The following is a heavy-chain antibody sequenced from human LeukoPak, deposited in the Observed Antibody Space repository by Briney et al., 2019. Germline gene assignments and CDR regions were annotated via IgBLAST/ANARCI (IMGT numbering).Heavy chain of an antibody. CDR3: ARGYSPSTRTIGNDY. D-gene: IGHD2-21*01. Sequence: GGSLRLSCAASGFTFSTYAMSWVRQAPGKGLEWVSGISGSGGSTYYADSVKGRFTISRDNSKNTLYLQMNSLRAEDTAVYYCARGYSPSTRTIGNDYWGQGTLVTVSS. J-gene: IGHJ4*02. CDR1: GFTFSTYA. V-gene: IGHV3-23*01. CDR2: ISGSGGST.